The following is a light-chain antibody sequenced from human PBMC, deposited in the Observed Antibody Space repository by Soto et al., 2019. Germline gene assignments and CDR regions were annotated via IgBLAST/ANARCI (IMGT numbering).Light chain of an antibody. CDR1: SGHSSYA. CDR3: QTWGTGLNWV. Sequence: QLVLTQSPSASASLGASVKLTCTLSSGHSSYAIAWHQQQPEKGPRYLMKLNSDGSHSKGDGIPDRFSGSSSGAERYLTISSLQSEDEDDYYCQTWGTGLNWVFGGGTQLTVL. V-gene: IGLV4-69*01. CDR2: LNSDGSH. J-gene: IGLJ3*02.